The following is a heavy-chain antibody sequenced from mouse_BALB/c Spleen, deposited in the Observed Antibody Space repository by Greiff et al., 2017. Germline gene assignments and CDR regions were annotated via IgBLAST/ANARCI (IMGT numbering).Heavy chain of an antibody. CDR3: ARLTSPHYDYDYYAMDY. CDR1: GYSFTGYN. V-gene: IGHV1-39*01. J-gene: IGHJ4*01. Sequence: EVQLKESGPELEKPGASVKISCKASGYSFTGYNMNWVKQSNGKSLEWIGNIDPYYGGTSYNQKFKGKATLTVDKSSSTAYMQLKSLTSEDSAVYYCARLTSPHYDYDYYAMDYWGQGTSVTVSS. CDR2: IDPYYGGT. D-gene: IGHD2-4*01.